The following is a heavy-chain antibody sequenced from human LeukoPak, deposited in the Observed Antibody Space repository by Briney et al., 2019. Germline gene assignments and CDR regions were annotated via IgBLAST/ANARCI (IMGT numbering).Heavy chain of an antibody. V-gene: IGHV3-11*06. CDR1: GFTFSDYY. D-gene: IGHD4-17*01. J-gene: IGHJ5*02. CDR2: ISSSSSYT. CDR3: ARGDGDYRWFDP. Sequence: PGGSLRLSCAASGFTFSDYYMSWVRQAPGKGLEWVSYISSSSSYTNYADSVMGRFTISRDNAKNSLYLQMNSLRAEDTAVYYCARGDGDYRWFDPWGQGTLVTVSS.